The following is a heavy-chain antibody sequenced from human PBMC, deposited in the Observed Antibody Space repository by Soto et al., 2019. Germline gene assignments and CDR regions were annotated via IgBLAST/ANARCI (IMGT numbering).Heavy chain of an antibody. CDR1: GFTFTSSA. D-gene: IGHD2-2*01. CDR3: AAVMGYCSSTSCYPWDAFDI. V-gene: IGHV1-58*01. CDR2: IVVGSGNT. Sequence: SVKVSCQASGFTFTSSAVQWVRQARGQRLEWIGWIVVGSGNTNYAQKFQERVTITRDMSTSTAYMELSSLRSEDTAVYYCAAVMGYCSSTSCYPWDAFDIWGQGTMVTVSS. J-gene: IGHJ3*02.